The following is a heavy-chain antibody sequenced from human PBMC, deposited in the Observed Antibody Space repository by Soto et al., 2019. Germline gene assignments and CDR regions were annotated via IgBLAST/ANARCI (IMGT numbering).Heavy chain of an antibody. CDR2: ISSSSSYT. CDR3: ARVRLLWFGEPKCPPAYYFDY. CDR1: GFTFSDYY. J-gene: IGHJ4*02. Sequence: PGGSLRLSCAASGFTFSDYYMSWIRQAPGQGLEWVSYISSSSSYTNYADSVKGRFTISRDNAKNSLYLQMNSLRAEDTAVYYCARVRLLWFGEPKCPPAYYFDYWGQGTLVTVSS. V-gene: IGHV3-11*06. D-gene: IGHD3-10*01.